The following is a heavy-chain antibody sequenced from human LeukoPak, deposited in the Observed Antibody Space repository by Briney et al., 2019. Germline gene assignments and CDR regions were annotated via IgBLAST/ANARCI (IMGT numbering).Heavy chain of an antibody. CDR1: GFTFDDYA. CDR2: ISWNSGSI. J-gene: IGHJ4*02. D-gene: IGHD4-17*01. Sequence: GGSLRLSCAASGFTFDDYAMHWVRQAPGKGLEWVSGISWNSGSIGYADSVKGRFTISRDNAKNSLYLQMNSLRAEDTALYYCAKALPPTVTNPIFDYWGQGTLVTVSS. V-gene: IGHV3-9*01. CDR3: AKALPPTVTNPIFDY.